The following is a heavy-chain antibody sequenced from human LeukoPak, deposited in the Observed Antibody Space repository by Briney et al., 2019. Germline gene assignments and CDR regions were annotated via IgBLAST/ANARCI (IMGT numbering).Heavy chain of an antibody. CDR2: IWYDGSNK. J-gene: IGHJ4*02. CDR3: ARVTYSGSYYFDY. V-gene: IGHV3-33*01. D-gene: IGHD1-26*01. CDR1: GFTFSSYG. Sequence: WGSPRPSFAASGFTFSSYGKPRVRQAPGKGPGGVAVIWYDGSNKYYADSVKGRFTISRDNSKNTLYLQMNSLRAEDTAVYYCARVTYSGSYYFDYWGQGTLVTVSS.